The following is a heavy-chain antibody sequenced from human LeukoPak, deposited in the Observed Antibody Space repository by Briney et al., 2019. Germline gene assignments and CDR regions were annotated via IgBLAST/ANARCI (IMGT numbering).Heavy chain of an antibody. Sequence: SQTLSLTCAISGDSVFSNSSWNWIRQSPSRGLEWLGRTYYRSKWYNDYVVSVKSRITINPDTSKNQFSLQLNSVTPEDTAVYYCARALGEVGELDYWGQGTLVTVSS. V-gene: IGHV6-1*01. J-gene: IGHJ4*02. D-gene: IGHD3-16*01. CDR2: TYYRSKWYN. CDR3: ARALGEVGELDY. CDR1: GDSVFSNSS.